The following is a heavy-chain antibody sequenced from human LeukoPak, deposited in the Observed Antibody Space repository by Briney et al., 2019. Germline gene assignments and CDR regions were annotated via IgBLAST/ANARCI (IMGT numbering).Heavy chain of an antibody. D-gene: IGHD3-10*01. CDR2: IYYSGST. Sequence: PSQTLSLTCTVSGGSISSGGYYWSWIRQHPGKGLEWIGYIYYSGSTYYNPFLKSRVTISVDTSKNQFSLKLSSVTAADTAVYYCAREAWVRGVIGYWGQGTLVTVSS. V-gene: IGHV4-31*03. CDR3: AREAWVRGVIGY. J-gene: IGHJ4*02. CDR1: GGSISSGGYY.